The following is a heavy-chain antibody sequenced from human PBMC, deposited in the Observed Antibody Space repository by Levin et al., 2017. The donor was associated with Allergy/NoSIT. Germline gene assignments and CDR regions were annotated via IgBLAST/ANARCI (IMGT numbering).Heavy chain of an antibody. CDR3: ARGPISIAVADYTFDY. J-gene: IGHJ4*02. D-gene: IGHD6-19*01. Sequence: GESLKISCKGSGYSFTSYWISWVRQMPGKGLEWMGRIDPSDSYTNYSPSFQGHVTISADKSISTAYLQWSSLKASDTAMYYCARGPISIAVADYTFDYWGQGTLVTVSS. CDR2: IDPSDSYT. CDR1: GYSFTSYW. V-gene: IGHV5-10-1*01.